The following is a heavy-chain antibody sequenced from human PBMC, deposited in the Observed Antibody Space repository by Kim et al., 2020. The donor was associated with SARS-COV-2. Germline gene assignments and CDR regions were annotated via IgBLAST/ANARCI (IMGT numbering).Heavy chain of an antibody. CDR2: INPSGGST. CDR3: ASLVATNYYGMDV. Sequence: ASVKVSCKASGYTFTSYYMHWVRQAPGQGLEWMGIINPSGGSTSYAQKFQGRVTMTRDTSTSTVYMELSSLRSEDTAVYYCASLVATNYYGMDVWGQGTTVTVSS. CDR1: GYTFTSYY. V-gene: IGHV1-46*01. D-gene: IGHD5-12*01. J-gene: IGHJ6*02.